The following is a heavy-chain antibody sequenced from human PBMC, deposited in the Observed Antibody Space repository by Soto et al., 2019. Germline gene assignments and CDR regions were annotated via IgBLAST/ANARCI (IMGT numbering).Heavy chain of an antibody. J-gene: IGHJ4*02. V-gene: IGHV1-46*01. CDR3: ARGSGSPDPYYDFPRGTVDY. D-gene: IGHD3-3*01. CDR2: INPSGGST. Sequence: GASVKVSCKASGYTFTSYYMHWVRQAPGQGLEWMGIINPSGGSTSYAQKFQGRVTMTRDTSTSTVYMELSSLRSEDTAVYYCARGSGSPDPYYDFPRGTVDYWGQGTLVTVSS. CDR1: GYTFTSYY.